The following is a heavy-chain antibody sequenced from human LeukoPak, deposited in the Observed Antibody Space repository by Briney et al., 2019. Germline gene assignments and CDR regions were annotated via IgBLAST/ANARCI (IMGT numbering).Heavy chain of an antibody. D-gene: IGHD4-17*01. CDR3: ARLLVYGDYAPPFDY. J-gene: IGHJ4*02. CDR2: INAGNGNT. CDR1: GYTFTSYA. Sequence: PGASVKVSCKASGYTFTSYAMHWVRQAPGQRLEWMGWINAGNGNTKYSQKFQGRVTITRDTSASTAYMELSSLRSEDTAVYYCARLLVYGDYAPPFDYWGQGTLVTVSS. V-gene: IGHV1-3*01.